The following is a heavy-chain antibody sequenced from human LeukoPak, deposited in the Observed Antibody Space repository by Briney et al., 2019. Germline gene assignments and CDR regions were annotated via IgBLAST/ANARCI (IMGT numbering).Heavy chain of an antibody. CDR3: ARDYYDSSGYYDY. Sequence: PRRSLTPSWPPSGLTLSSYSIHWVRPAPSKGLGWVAVISYDGSNKYYADSVKGRFTISRDNSKNTLYLQMNSLRAEDTAVYYCARDYYDSSGYYDYWGQGTLVTVSS. D-gene: IGHD3-22*01. CDR1: GLTLSSYS. CDR2: ISYDGSNK. V-gene: IGHV3-30*01. J-gene: IGHJ4*02.